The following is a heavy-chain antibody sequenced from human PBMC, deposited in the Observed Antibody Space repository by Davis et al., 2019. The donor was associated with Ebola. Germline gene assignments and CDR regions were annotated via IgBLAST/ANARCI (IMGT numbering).Heavy chain of an antibody. Sequence: GESLKISCKGSGYSLTSYWISWVRQMPGKGLEWKGRIDPRDSYTNYSPSFQGQVPISADKSISTAYLQSSSRKASGTAMYSCARRGGYCRGGSCYSGGWFDPWGQGTLVTVSS. D-gene: IGHD2-15*01. CDR3: ARRGGYCRGGSCYSGGWFDP. CDR1: GYSLTSYW. CDR2: IDPRDSYT. V-gene: IGHV5-10-1*04. J-gene: IGHJ5*02.